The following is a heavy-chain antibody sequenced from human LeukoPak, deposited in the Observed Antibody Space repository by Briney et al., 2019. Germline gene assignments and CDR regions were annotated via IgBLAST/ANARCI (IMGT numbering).Heavy chain of an antibody. Sequence: ASVKDSCKASGYTFTCYGISWVRQAPGQGLEWMGWISAYNGNTNYAQKLQGRVTMTTDTSTSTAYMELRSLRSDDTAVYYCARGGGTYYYDSSGYYYFDYWGQGTLVTVSS. D-gene: IGHD3-22*01. CDR3: ARGGGTYYYDSSGYYYFDY. J-gene: IGHJ4*02. CDR1: GYTFTCYG. V-gene: IGHV1-18*01. CDR2: ISAYNGNT.